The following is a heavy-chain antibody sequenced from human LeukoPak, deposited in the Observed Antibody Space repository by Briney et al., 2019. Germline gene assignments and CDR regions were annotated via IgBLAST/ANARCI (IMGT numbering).Heavy chain of an antibody. V-gene: IGHV4-61*02. CDR1: GGSISSGSYY. D-gene: IGHD2-2*01. Sequence: SETLSLTCTVSGGSISSGSYYWSWIRQPAGKGLEWIGRIYTSGSTNYNPSLKSRVTISVDTSKNQFSLKLSSVTAADTAVYYCARVGPPYCSSTSCRYVDYWGQGTLVTVSS. CDR3: ARVGPPYCSSTSCRYVDY. CDR2: IYTSGST. J-gene: IGHJ4*02.